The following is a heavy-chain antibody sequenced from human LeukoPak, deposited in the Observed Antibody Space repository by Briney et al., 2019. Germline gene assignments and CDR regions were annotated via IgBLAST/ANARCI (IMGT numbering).Heavy chain of an antibody. V-gene: IGHV3-30*07. CDR1: GFTFSSYA. CDR2: ISYDGSHK. Sequence: PGRSLRLSCAASGFTFSSYAMNWVRQAPGRGLEWVAVISYDGSHKYYADSVKGRFTISRDTSKNTLYLQMNSLRAEDTAIYYCARRYIWGQGTMVTVSS. J-gene: IGHJ3*02. CDR3: ARRYI.